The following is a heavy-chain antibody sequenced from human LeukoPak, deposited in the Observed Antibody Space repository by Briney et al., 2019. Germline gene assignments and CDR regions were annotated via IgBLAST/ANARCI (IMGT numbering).Heavy chain of an antibody. Sequence: GGSLRLSCAASGFTFSSYAMHWVRQAPGKGLEWVAVISYDGSNKYYADSVKGRFTISRDNSKNTLYLQMNSLRAEDTAVYYCARDRSPSSGWFDYWGQGTLVTVSS. J-gene: IGHJ4*02. CDR3: ARDRSPSSGWFDY. V-gene: IGHV3-30-3*01. CDR2: ISYDGSNK. D-gene: IGHD6-19*01. CDR1: GFTFSSYA.